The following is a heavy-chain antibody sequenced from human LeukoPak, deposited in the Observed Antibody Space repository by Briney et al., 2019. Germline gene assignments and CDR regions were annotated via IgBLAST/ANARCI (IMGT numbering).Heavy chain of an antibody. D-gene: IGHD3-10*01. CDR1: GGSFSGYY. CDR3: ARGWGYGSGSYSFGYYYGMGV. V-gene: IGHV4-34*01. CDR2: INHSGST. J-gene: IGHJ6*04. Sequence: PSETLSLTCAVYGGSFSGYYWSWIRQPPGKGLEWIGEINHSGSTNYNPSLKSRVTISVDTSKNQFSLKLSSVTAADTAVYYCARGWGYGSGSYSFGYYYGMGVWGKGTTVTVSS.